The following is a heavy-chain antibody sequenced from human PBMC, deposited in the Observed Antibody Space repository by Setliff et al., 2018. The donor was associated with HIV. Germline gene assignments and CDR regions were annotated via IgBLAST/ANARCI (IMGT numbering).Heavy chain of an antibody. CDR1: GYNFENYA. J-gene: IGHJ5*02. V-gene: IGHV7-4-1*02. Sequence: GASVKVSCKTSGYNFENYAINWVRQAPGQGLEWMGWINTNSGSPTYAQAFTGRFLFSVDTVVVTAYLQINNLKTEDTAVYYCARALYGDYGGDLNWLDPWGQGTRVTVSS. D-gene: IGHD4-17*01. CDR2: INTNSGSP. CDR3: ARALYGDYGGDLNWLDP.